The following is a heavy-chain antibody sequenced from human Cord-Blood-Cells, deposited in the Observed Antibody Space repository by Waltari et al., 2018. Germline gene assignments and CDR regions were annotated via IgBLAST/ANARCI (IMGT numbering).Heavy chain of an antibody. V-gene: IGHV1-69*01. CDR2: IITIFGTA. J-gene: IGHJ3*02. Sequence: QVQLVQSGAEVKKPGSSVKVSCKASGGTFSSYSISWVRQAPGQGLAWMGGIITIFGTANYAQKFQGRVTITADESTSTAYMELSSLRSEDTAVYYCAREDRNYDYVWGSYRYDAFDIWGQGTMVTVSS. CDR3: AREDRNYDYVWGSYRYDAFDI. CDR1: GGTFSSYS. D-gene: IGHD3-16*02.